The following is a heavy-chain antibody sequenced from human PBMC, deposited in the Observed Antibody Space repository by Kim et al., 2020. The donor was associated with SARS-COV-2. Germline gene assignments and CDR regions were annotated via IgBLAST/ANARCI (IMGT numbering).Heavy chain of an antibody. D-gene: IGHD6-19*01. J-gene: IGHJ4*02. V-gene: IGHV4-34*01. Sequence: SETLSLTCAVYGGSFSGYYWSWIRQPPGKGLEWIGEINHSGSTNYNPSLKRRVTISVDTSKNQFSPKLSSVTASDTAVYYCAGGGGSSGWYDYWGQGTLVTVSS. CDR3: AGGGGSSGWYDY. CDR1: GGSFSGYY. CDR2: INHSGST.